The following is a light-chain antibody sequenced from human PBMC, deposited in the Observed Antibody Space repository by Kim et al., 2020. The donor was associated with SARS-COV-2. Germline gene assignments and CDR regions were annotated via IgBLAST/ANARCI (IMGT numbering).Light chain of an antibody. V-gene: IGKV3-15*01. CDR2: CAY. Sequence: SPGEGAPLSCRASKSVSSNLAWYQQKPGQAPRLLIYCAYTRATGIPARFSGSGSGTEFTLTISSLQSEDFAVYYCQQYNNWPPITFGGGTKVDIK. CDR3: QQYNNWPPIT. CDR1: KSVSSN. J-gene: IGKJ4*01.